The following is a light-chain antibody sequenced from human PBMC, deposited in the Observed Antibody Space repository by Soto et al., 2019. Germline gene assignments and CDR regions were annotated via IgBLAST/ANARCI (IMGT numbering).Light chain of an antibody. V-gene: IGKV3-20*01. CDR3: QQHTSSPHMYT. Sequence: EIVLTQSPGTLSLSPGERATLSRRASQSVSSSYLVWYQQKPGQAPRLLIDAASSRATGIPDRFSGSGSGTDFTLTISRLEPEDFAVYYCQQHTSSPHMYTFGQGTKLEIK. CDR2: AAS. CDR1: QSVSSSY. J-gene: IGKJ2*01.